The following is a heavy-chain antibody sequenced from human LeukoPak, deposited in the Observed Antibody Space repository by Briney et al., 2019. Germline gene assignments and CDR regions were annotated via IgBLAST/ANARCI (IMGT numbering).Heavy chain of an antibody. CDR3: AKEANLRYYYGSERIPQPLDY. CDR1: GFTFSSYA. Sequence: GGSLRLSCAASGFTFSSYAMSWVRQAPGKGLEWVSAISGSGGSTYYADSVKGRFTISRDNSKNTLYLQMNSLRAEDTAVYYCAKEANLRYYYGSERIPQPLDYWGQGTLVTVSS. J-gene: IGHJ4*02. D-gene: IGHD3-10*01. V-gene: IGHV3-23*01. CDR2: ISGSGGST.